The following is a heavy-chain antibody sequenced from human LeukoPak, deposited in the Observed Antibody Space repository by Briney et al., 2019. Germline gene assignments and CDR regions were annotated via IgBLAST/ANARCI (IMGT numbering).Heavy chain of an antibody. Sequence: GGSLRLSCGASGFTFGTYWMHWVRQAPGKGLEWVSAISGSGGSTYYADSVKGRFTISRDNSKNTLYLQMNSLRAEGTAVYYCAKDLRPFRAAAGTTDYWGQGTLVTVSS. CDR1: GFTFGTYW. V-gene: IGHV3-23*01. CDR3: AKDLRPFRAAAGTTDY. CDR2: ISGSGGST. J-gene: IGHJ4*02. D-gene: IGHD6-13*01.